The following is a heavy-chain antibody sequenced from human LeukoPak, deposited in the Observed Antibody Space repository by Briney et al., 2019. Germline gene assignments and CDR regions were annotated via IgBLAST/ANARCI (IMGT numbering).Heavy chain of an antibody. J-gene: IGHJ4*02. CDR3: ARLDEWRLYDY. CDR1: GFTFSSYE. V-gene: IGHV3-48*03. D-gene: IGHD2-2*02. Sequence: PGGXXXXSCAASGFTFSSYEMNWVRQAPGKGLEWVSYISGSGSTIYYADSVKGRFTISRDNAKNSLYLQMNSLRAEDTAVYYCARLDEWRLYDYWGQGTLVTVSS. CDR2: ISGSGSTI.